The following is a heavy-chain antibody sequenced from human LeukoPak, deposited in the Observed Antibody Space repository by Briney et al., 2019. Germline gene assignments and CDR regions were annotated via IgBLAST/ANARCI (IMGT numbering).Heavy chain of an antibody. V-gene: IGHV4-30-4*01. Sequence: SETLSLTCTVSGGSISSGDKYWSWIRQPLGKGLEWIGNVHYSGTTSYNSSLTSRLSMSVDRSKNQFSLRLSSVTAADTAVYYCARDWQLVDWGQGTLVTVPS. CDR1: GGSISSGDKY. CDR3: ARDWQLVD. CDR2: VHYSGTT. D-gene: IGHD1-1*01. J-gene: IGHJ4*02.